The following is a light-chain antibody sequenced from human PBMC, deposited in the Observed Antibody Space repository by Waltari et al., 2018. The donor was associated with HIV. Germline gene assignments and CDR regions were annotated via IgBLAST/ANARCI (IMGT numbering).Light chain of an antibody. J-gene: IGKJ1*01. Sequence: DIQMTQSPSTLSASVGDRVTITCRASQSFNSWLAWYQQKPGAAPKLLIYKASNLESGVPSRFSGSGFGTEFTLTISSLQPDDFATYYCQQYNRYSWTFGQGTKVDIK. CDR2: KAS. V-gene: IGKV1-5*03. CDR3: QQYNRYSWT. CDR1: QSFNSW.